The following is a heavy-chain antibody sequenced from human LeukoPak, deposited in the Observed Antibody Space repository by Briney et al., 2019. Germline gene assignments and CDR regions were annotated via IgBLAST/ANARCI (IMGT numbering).Heavy chain of an antibody. CDR3: ARSHQQWLVMWANAFDI. J-gene: IGHJ3*02. CDR1: GGSISSYY. V-gene: IGHV4-59*01. CDR2: IYCSGST. D-gene: IGHD6-19*01. Sequence: SETLSLTCTVSGGSISSYYWSWIRQPPGKGLEWIGYIYCSGSTNYNPSLKSRVTISVDTSKNQFSLKLSSVTAADTAVYYCARSHQQWLVMWANAFDIWGQGTMVTVSS.